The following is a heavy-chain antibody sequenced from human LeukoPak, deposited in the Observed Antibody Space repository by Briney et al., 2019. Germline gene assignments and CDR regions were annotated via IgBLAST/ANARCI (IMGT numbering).Heavy chain of an antibody. V-gene: IGHV4-61*08. Sequence: SETLSLTCTVSGGSISSGDYYWSWIRQPPGKGLEWIGYIYYSGSTNYNPSLKSRVTISVDTSKNQFSLKLSSVTAADTAVYYCARGGRPFADNAGDWFDPWGQGTLVTVSS. D-gene: IGHD3-16*01. CDR3: ARGGRPFADNAGDWFDP. CDR2: IYYSGST. CDR1: GGSISSGDYY. J-gene: IGHJ5*02.